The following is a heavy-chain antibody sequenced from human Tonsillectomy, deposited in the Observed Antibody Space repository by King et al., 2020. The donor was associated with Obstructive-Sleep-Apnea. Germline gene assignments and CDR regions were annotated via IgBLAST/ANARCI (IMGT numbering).Heavy chain of an antibody. Sequence: DVQLVESGGGLVQPGGSLRLSCAASGFIFSSYSMDWVRQAPGKGLEWVSYISSSTSTLYYADSVKGRFTISRDNAKNSLYLQMNSLRAEDTAVYYCAGMTQTDAFDIWGQGTMVTVSS. CDR1: GFIFSSYS. J-gene: IGHJ3*02. CDR2: ISSSTSTL. CDR3: AGMTQTDAFDI. V-gene: IGHV3-48*04.